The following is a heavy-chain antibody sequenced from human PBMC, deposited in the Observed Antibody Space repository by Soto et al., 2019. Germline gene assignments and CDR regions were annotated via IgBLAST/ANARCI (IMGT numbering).Heavy chain of an antibody. V-gene: IGHV1-18*04. D-gene: IGHD2-15*01. J-gene: IGHJ6*02. CDR1: GYTFTSYG. CDR2: ISAYNGNT. Sequence: GASVKVSCKASGYTFTSYGISWVRQAPGQGLEWMGWISAYNGNTNYAQKLQGRITMTTDTSTSTAYMELRSLRSDDTAVYYCARDWERSGRDYYYAMDVWGQGTTVTVSS. CDR3: ARDWERSGRDYYYAMDV.